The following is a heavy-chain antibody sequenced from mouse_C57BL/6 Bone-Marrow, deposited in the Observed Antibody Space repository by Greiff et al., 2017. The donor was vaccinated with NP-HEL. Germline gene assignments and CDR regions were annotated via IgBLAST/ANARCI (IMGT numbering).Heavy chain of an antibody. D-gene: IGHD1-1*01. CDR1: GFTFSDYY. J-gene: IGHJ4*01. Sequence: EVQLVESGGGLVQPGGSLKLSCAASGFTFSDYYMYWVRQTPEKRLEWVAYISNGGGSTYYPDTVKGRFTISSDNAKNTLYLQMSRLKSEDTAMYYCARHYDYYGSSFYDMDYWGQGTSVTVSS. CDR3: ARHYDYYGSSFYDMDY. V-gene: IGHV5-12*01. CDR2: ISNGGGST.